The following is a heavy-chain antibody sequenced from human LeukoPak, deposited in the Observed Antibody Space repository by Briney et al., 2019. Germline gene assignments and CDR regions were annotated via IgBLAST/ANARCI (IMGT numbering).Heavy chain of an antibody. Sequence: PSETLSLTCTVSGGSISSYYWSWIRQPPGKGLEWIGYIYYSGSTNYNPSLKSRVTISVDTSKNQFSLKLSSVTAADTAVYYCARHGSDRSGWYGGGPYYYYGMDVWGQGTTVTVSS. J-gene: IGHJ6*02. CDR1: GGSISSYY. CDR2: IYYSGST. D-gene: IGHD6-19*01. V-gene: IGHV4-59*08. CDR3: ARHGSDRSGWYGGGPYYYYGMDV.